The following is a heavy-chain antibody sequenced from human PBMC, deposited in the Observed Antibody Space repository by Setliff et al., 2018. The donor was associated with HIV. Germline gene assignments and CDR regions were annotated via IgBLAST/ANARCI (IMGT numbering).Heavy chain of an antibody. CDR3: ARDGWDVDTAMVGL. D-gene: IGHD5-18*01. J-gene: IGHJ3*01. Sequence: GESLKISCAASGFLFHTYWMSWVRQAPGKGLEWVANIKEDGSEKYYVDSVKGRFTISRDNAENSLYLQMNSRTAEDTAVYYCARDGWDVDTAMVGLWGQGTMVTVSS. CDR2: IKEDGSEK. CDR1: GFLFHTYW. V-gene: IGHV3-7*04.